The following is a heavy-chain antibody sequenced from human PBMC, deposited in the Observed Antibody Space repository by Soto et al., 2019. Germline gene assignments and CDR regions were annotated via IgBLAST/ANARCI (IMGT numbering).Heavy chain of an antibody. CDR1: GYTFTTYA. J-gene: IGHJ4*02. CDR3: ARAGDDCSTTSCYMIDY. Sequence: GASVKVSCKASGYTFTTYAIHWVRQAPGQRLEWMGWINAGNGKTKYPQKFQDRVTITRDTSATTAYMELSSLTSEDTAVYYCARAGDDCSTTSCYMIDYWGQGTLVTVSS. D-gene: IGHD2-2*02. CDR2: INAGNGKT. V-gene: IGHV1-3*01.